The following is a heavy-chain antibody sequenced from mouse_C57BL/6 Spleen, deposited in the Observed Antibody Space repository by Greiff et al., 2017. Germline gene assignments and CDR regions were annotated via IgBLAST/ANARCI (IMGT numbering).Heavy chain of an antibody. CDR3: AGGNWGFAY. V-gene: IGHV3-1*01. Sequence: EVQGVESGPGMVKPSQSLSLTCTVTGYSITSGYDWHWIRHFPGNKLEWMGYISYSGSTNYNPSLKSRISITHDTSKNHFFLKLNSVTTEDTATYYCAGGNWGFAYWGQGTLVTVSA. CDR1: GYSITSGYD. CDR2: ISYSGST. J-gene: IGHJ3*01.